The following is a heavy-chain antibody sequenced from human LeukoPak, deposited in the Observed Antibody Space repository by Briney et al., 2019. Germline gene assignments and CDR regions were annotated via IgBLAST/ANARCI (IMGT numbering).Heavy chain of an antibody. CDR1: DGSFSGFY. CDR3: ARHVPRARWVHSEYFQL. J-gene: IGHJ1*01. CDR2: ISDSGST. Sequence: SETLSLTCAVSDGSFSGFYWSLIRQFPGKGLEWIGQISDSGSTNYNPSLRSRVTISADTSKNQFSLRLSSVTAADTAVYYCARHVPRARWVHSEYFQLWGQGTLVTVSS. V-gene: IGHV4-34*01. D-gene: IGHD5-24*01.